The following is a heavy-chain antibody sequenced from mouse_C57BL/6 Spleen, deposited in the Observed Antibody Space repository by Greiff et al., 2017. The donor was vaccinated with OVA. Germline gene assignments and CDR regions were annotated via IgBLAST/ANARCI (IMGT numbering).Heavy chain of an antibody. D-gene: IGHD1-1*01. Sequence: QVQLQQSGAELVRPGASVTLSCKASGYTFTDYEVHWVKQTPVHGLEWIGAIDPETGGTAYNQKFKGKAILTADKSSSTAYMELRSLTSEDSAVYYCTRRTTGYWGQGTTLTVSS. CDR2: IDPETGGT. CDR3: TRRTTGY. J-gene: IGHJ2*01. V-gene: IGHV1-15*01. CDR1: GYTFTDYE.